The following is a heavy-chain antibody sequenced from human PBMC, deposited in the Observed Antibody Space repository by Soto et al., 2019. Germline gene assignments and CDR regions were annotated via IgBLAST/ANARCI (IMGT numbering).Heavy chain of an antibody. CDR2: IIPIFGTA. CDR3: ARDPVEMATISTNGAFDI. V-gene: IGHV1-69*13. CDR1: GGTFSSYA. D-gene: IGHD5-12*01. J-gene: IGHJ3*02. Sequence: ASVKVSCKASGGTFSSYAISWVRQAPGQGLEWMGGIIPIFGTANYAQKFQGRVTITADESTSTAYMELSSLRSEDTAVYYCARDPVEMATISTNGAFDIWGQGTMVTVSS.